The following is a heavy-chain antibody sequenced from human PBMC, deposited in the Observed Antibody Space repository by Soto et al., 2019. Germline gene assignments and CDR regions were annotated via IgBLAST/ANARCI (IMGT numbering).Heavy chain of an antibody. V-gene: IGHV4-31*03. CDR2: IYYSGST. D-gene: IGHD4-4*01. J-gene: IGHJ5*02. CDR1: GGSISSGGYY. Sequence: SETLSLTCTVSGGSISSGGYYWSWIRQHPGKGLEWIGYIYYSGSTYYNPSLKSRVTISVDTSKNQFSLKLSSVTAADTAVYYCARGTVTTSGNNWFDPWGQGTLVTVSS. CDR3: ARGTVTTSGNNWFDP.